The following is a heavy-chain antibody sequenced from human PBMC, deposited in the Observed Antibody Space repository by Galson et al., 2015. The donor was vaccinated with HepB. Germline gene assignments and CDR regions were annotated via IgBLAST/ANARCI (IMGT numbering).Heavy chain of an antibody. V-gene: IGHV3-7*03. CDR2: IKGDGSEK. CDR1: GFTFSTYW. Sequence: SLRLSCAASGFTFSTYWMTWVRQAPGKGLEWVAIIKGDGSEKFYVDSVKGRFTISRDNAKNSLYLQMNSLRAEDTAVYYCARAPDGPDFWGQGTLVTVSS. CDR3: ARAPDGPDF. J-gene: IGHJ4*02.